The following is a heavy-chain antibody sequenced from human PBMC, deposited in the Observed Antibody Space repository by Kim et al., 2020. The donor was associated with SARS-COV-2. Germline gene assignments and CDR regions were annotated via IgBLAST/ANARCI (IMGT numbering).Heavy chain of an antibody. Sequence: SETLSLTCTVSGGSISSYYWSWIRQPPGKGLEWIGYIYYSGSTNYNPSLKSRVTISVDTSKNQFSLKLSSVTAADTAVYYCARAPGGEGEVWFGELPQVDYYYGMDVWGQGTTVTVSS. V-gene: IGHV4-59*13. CDR2: IYYSGST. CDR3: ARAPGGEGEVWFGELPQVDYYYGMDV. D-gene: IGHD3-10*01. J-gene: IGHJ6*02. CDR1: GGSISSYY.